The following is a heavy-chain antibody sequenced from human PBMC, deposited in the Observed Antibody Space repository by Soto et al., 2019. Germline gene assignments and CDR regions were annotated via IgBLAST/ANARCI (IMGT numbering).Heavy chain of an antibody. CDR3: AREWSTSGDLDY. CDR1: GFTFTSFS. CDR2: ISYDGSIE. D-gene: IGHD3-10*01. J-gene: IGHJ4*02. V-gene: IGHV3-30-3*01. Sequence: QVQLVESGGGVVQPGRSLKLSCAASGFTFTSFSMQWVRQAPGKGLEWVAVISYDGSIEYYADSVNGRCTISRDNSKNTLYLQMYSLRTEDTAVYFCAREWSTSGDLDYWGQGTLVTVSS.